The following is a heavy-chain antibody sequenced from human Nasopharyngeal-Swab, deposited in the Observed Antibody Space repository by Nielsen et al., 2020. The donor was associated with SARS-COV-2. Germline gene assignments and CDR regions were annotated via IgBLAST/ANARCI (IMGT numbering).Heavy chain of an antibody. CDR1: GFTFDDYA. V-gene: IGHV3-9*01. CDR3: ATFGDCGGDCYY. Sequence: SLKISCAASGFTFDDYAMHWVRQAPGTGLELVSGISWNSGSIGYADSVKGRFTISRDNAKNSLYLQMNSLRAEDTALYYCATFGDCGGDCYYWGQGALVTVSS. J-gene: IGHJ4*02. CDR2: ISWNSGSI. D-gene: IGHD2-21*02.